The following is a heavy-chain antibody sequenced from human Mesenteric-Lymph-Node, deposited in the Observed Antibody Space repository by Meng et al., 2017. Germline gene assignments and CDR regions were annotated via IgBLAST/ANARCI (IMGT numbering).Heavy chain of an antibody. CDR3: ARGGFYYDTSGFYYSAFDF. D-gene: IGHD3-22*01. CDR2: ISGSGGST. CDR1: GFTFSSYA. Sequence: GGSLRLSCAASGFTFSSYAMSWVRQAPGKGLEWVSAISGSGGSTYSADSVKGRFTISRDNSKNTLYLQMNSLRGEDTAVYFCARGGFYYDTSGFYYSAFDFWGQGTMVTVSS. V-gene: IGHV3-23*01. J-gene: IGHJ3*01.